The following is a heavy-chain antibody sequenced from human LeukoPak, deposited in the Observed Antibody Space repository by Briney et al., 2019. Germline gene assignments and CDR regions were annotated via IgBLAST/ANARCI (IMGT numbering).Heavy chain of an antibody. D-gene: IGHD4-17*01. J-gene: IGHJ4*02. CDR3: ASAIDYDFALDY. V-gene: IGHV1-18*01. CDR2: ISAYNGNT. Sequence: VSAVKVSCQPSRYTFTSYGISWVRQAPAQGLEWMGWISAYNGNTNYAQKLQGRVTMTTDTSTSTAYMELRSLRSDDTAVYYCASAIDYDFALDYWGQGTLVTVSS. CDR1: RYTFTSYG.